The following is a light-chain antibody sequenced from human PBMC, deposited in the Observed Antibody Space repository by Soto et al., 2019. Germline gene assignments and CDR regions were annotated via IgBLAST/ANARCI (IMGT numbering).Light chain of an antibody. V-gene: IGKV1-39*01. CDR2: AAS. CDR3: HQSYSAPPYP. J-gene: IGKJ2*01. CDR1: QTISSY. Sequence: DIQMTQYPSSLSASVGDRVTITCRASQTISSYLNWYQQIPGKAPKLLIYAASSLLSGVQSRCSGSGSGTDFTLTISSLQPEDFATYYCHQSYSAPPYPFCQGTKVEIK.